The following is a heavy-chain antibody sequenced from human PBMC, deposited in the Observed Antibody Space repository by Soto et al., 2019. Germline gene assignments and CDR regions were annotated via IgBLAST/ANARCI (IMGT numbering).Heavy chain of an antibody. J-gene: IGHJ6*02. CDR1: GGSFSGYY. CDR3: ARFTIFGVVKPYYYYYGMDV. D-gene: IGHD3-3*01. Sequence: SETLSLTCAVYGGSFSGYYWNWIRQPPGKGLEWIGEINHSGSTNYNPSLKSRVTISVDTSKNQFSLKLSSVTAADTAVYYCARFTIFGVVKPYYYYYGMDVWGQGTTVTVSS. V-gene: IGHV4-34*01. CDR2: INHSGST.